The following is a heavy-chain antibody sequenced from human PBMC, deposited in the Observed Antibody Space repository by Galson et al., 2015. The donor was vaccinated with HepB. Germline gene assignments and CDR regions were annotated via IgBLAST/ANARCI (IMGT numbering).Heavy chain of an antibody. Sequence: SVKVSCKASGGTFNRFAISWVRQAPGQGLEWMGGIIPLFSTANYAQKFYGRVTITADESTSTAYTELSSLRSEDTAVYYCARDLADTAMVSSFGYWGQGTLVTVSS. CDR3: ARDLADTAMVSSFGY. CDR1: GGTFNRFA. V-gene: IGHV1-69*13. D-gene: IGHD5-18*01. J-gene: IGHJ4*02. CDR2: IIPLFSTA.